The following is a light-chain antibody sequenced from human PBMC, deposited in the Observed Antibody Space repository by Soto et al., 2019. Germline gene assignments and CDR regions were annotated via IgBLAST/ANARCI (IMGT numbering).Light chain of an antibody. CDR2: RSD. CDR1: TSNIGHNY. CDR3: ASWDDSLSEFV. Sequence: QSVLTQPPSASGTPGQRVTISCSGTTSNIGHNYVCWYQQLPGSTPKLLILRSDQRPSGVPDRFSGSKSGNSASLTIGGLRSEDEADYYCASWDDSLSEFVFGTGTKLTVL. J-gene: IGLJ1*01. V-gene: IGLV1-47*01.